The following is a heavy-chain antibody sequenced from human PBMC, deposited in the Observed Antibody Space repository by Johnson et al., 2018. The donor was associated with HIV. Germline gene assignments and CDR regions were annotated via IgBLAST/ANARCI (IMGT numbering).Heavy chain of an antibody. CDR2: IYSGGTT. Sequence: VQLVESGGGVVQPGGSLRLSCAASGFTVSSNYMSWVRQAPGKGLEWVSVIYSGGTTYYVDSVKGRFTISRDNSKNTLYLQMNSLRAEETAVYYCAREATDYDYVWGSYAFDIWGQGTRVTVSS. CDR1: GFTVSSNY. D-gene: IGHD3-16*01. CDR3: AREATDYDYVWGSYAFDI. J-gene: IGHJ3*02. V-gene: IGHV3-66*01.